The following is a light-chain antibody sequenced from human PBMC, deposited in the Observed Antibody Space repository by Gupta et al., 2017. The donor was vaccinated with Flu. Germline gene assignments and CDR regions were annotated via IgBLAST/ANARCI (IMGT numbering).Light chain of an antibody. Sequence: NCKSSQSVLYSSNNKNYLAWYQQKPGQPPKLLIYWASTRESGVPDRFSGSGSGTDFTLTISSLQAEDVAVYYCQQCYTTPPTFGQGTQVEIK. J-gene: IGKJ1*01. V-gene: IGKV4-1*01. CDR3: QQCYTTPPT. CDR2: WAS. CDR1: QSVLYSSNNKNY.